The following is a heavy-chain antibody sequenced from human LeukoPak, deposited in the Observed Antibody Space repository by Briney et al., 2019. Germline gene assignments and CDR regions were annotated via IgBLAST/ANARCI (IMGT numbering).Heavy chain of an antibody. D-gene: IGHD6-13*01. J-gene: IGHJ4*02. Sequence: PSETLSLTCTVSGGSISSFYWSWIRQPPGKGLEWIGYIYYSGSANYNPSLKSRVTISVDTSKNQFSLKLSSVTAADTAVYYCARETPAAGTYDYWGQGTLVTVSS. CDR3: ARETPAAGTYDY. CDR2: IYYSGSA. V-gene: IGHV4-59*12. CDR1: GGSISSFY.